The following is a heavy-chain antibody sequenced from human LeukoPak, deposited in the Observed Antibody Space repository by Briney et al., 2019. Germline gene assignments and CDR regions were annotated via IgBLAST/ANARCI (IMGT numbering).Heavy chain of an antibody. CDR1: GYSISSGYY. CDR3: ARSVGWTTYYFDY. V-gene: IGHV4-38-2*02. J-gene: IGHJ4*02. Sequence: PAETLSLTCSVSGYSISSGYYWGWIRQPPGKGLEWIGSIHHSGSTYYNPSLKSRVTTSVDTSNNQFSLRLSSVTAADTAVYYCARSVGWTTYYFDYWGQGTLVTVSS. CDR2: IHHSGST. D-gene: IGHD1-14*01.